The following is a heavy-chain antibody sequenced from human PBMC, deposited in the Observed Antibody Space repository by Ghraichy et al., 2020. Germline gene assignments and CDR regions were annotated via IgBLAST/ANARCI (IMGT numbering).Heavy chain of an antibody. Sequence: SETLSLTCAVYGGSFSGYYWSWIRQPPGKGLEWIGEINHSGSTNYNPSLKSRVTISVDTSKNQFSLKLSSVTAADTAVYYCARGTYYYDSSGYPAFDIRGQGTMVTVSS. D-gene: IGHD3-22*01. J-gene: IGHJ3*02. V-gene: IGHV4-34*01. CDR3: ARGTYYYDSSGYPAFDI. CDR1: GGSFSGYY. CDR2: INHSGST.